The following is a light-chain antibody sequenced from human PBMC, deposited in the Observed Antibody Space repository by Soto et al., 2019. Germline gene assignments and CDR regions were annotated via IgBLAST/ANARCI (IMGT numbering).Light chain of an antibody. CDR2: DVS. V-gene: IGLV2-14*01. CDR3: CAYTTSSTVL. Sequence: QSALTQPASVSGSPGQSITISCTGTSSDVGAYNYVSWYRQDAGKAPKLMIYDVSNRPSGVSDRFSGSKSGNTASLTISGLQADDEADYYCCAYTTSSTVLFGGGNKVTVL. J-gene: IGLJ3*02. CDR1: SSDVGAYNY.